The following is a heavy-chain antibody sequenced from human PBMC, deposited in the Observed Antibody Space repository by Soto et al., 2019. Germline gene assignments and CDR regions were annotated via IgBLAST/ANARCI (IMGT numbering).Heavy chain of an antibody. J-gene: IGHJ5*02. CDR1: GGSISSGGYS. Sequence: SETLSLTCAVSGGSISSGGYSWSWIRQPPGKGLEWIGYIYHSGSTYYNPSLKSRVTISVDRSKNQFSLKLSSVTAADTAVYYCARLSSGSYSYNWFDPWGQGTLVTVSS. CDR2: IYHSGST. D-gene: IGHD1-26*01. CDR3: ARLSSGSYSYNWFDP. V-gene: IGHV4-30-2*01.